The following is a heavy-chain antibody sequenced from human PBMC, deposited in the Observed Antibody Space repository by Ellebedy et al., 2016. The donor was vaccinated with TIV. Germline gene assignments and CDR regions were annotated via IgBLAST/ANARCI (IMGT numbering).Heavy chain of an antibody. CDR3: ARSLVGRGYFDF. V-gene: IGHV3-48*01. Sequence: GGSLRLXCAASGFTFRKSDMRWVRQAPGKGLEWVAFIRTSTNSISYADSVKGRFTISRDDADNSLYLQMNSLRAEDTAVYYCARSLVGRGYFDFWGQGTLVTVSS. D-gene: IGHD6-13*01. J-gene: IGHJ4*02. CDR2: IRTSTNSI. CDR1: GFTFRKSD.